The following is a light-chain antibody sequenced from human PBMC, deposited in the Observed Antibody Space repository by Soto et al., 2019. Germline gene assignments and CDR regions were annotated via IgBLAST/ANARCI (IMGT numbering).Light chain of an antibody. CDR2: EVS. CDR1: NSDVGGYNY. J-gene: IGLJ1*01. V-gene: IGLV2-14*01. Sequence: QSVLAQPASVSASPGQSFTISCTGTNSDVGGYNYVSWYQQHPGKAPELMIYEVSHRPSGVSNRFSGSKSDNTASLTISGLQAEDEADYYCSSYTSISTLDVFGTGTKVTVL. CDR3: SSYTSISTLDV.